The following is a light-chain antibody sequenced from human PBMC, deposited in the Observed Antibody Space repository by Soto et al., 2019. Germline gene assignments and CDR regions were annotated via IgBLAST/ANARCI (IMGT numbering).Light chain of an antibody. V-gene: IGKV1-5*03. J-gene: IGKJ1*01. CDR2: KAS. CDR1: QDIRKY. CDR3: QQYNSYPKT. Sequence: IQRTHAPASLSASVADRLTITCQATQDIRKYLNWYRQKPGKAPKLLIYKASSLESGVPSRFSGSGSGTEFTLTISSLQPDDFATYYCQQYNSYPKTFGQGTKVDIK.